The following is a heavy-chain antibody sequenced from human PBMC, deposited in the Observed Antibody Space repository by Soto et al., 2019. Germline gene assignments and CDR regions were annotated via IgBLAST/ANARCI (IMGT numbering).Heavy chain of an antibody. J-gene: IGHJ3*01. CDR1: GYTFSSYA. D-gene: IGHD2-8*01. CDR3: AKKLITSGRADAFDF. CDR2: ISSDGSNK. Sequence: QVQLVESGGGVVQPGRSLRVSCAVSGYTFSSYAMHWVRQAPGKGLEWVAVISSDGSNKYYADSVKDRFTISRDNSMNTLYLQMNSLRPEDTAGYYCAKKLITSGRADAFDFWGQGTMVTVSS. V-gene: IGHV3-30-3*02.